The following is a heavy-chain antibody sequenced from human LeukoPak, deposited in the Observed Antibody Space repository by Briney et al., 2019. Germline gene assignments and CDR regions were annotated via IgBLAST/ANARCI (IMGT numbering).Heavy chain of an antibody. CDR2: IWYDGSNK. CDR1: GSTFSSYG. V-gene: IGHV3-33*06. CDR3: AKAPRGYYDSSGYGHFDY. Sequence: GGSLRLSCAASGSTFSSYGMHWVRQAPGKGLEWVAVIWYDGSNKYYADSVKGRFTISRDNSKNTLYLQMNSLRAEDTAVYYCAKAPRGYYDSSGYGHFDYWGQGTLVTVSS. J-gene: IGHJ4*02. D-gene: IGHD3-22*01.